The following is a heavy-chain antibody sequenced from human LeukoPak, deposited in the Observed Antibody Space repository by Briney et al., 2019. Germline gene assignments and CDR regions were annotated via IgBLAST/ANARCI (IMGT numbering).Heavy chain of an antibody. CDR1: GGSISSNY. V-gene: IGHV4-59*01. Sequence: SETLSLTCTVSGGSISSNYWSWIRQPPGKGLEWIGYIYNSGSTNYNPSLKSRVTMSVDTSKNQFSLKLSPVTAADTAVYYCARLARDSSGYDRFDYWGQGTLVTVSS. D-gene: IGHD3-22*01. CDR2: IYNSGST. CDR3: ARLARDSSGYDRFDY. J-gene: IGHJ4*02.